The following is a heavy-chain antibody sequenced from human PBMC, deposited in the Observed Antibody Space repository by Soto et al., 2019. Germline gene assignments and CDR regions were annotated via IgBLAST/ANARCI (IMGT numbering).Heavy chain of an antibody. V-gene: IGHV1-46*01. CDR1: GYTFTSYY. J-gene: IGHJ6*02. CDR2: INPSGGST. CDR3: ARVAGQDDSSGYAIYYYYGMDV. D-gene: IGHD3-22*01. Sequence: ASVKVSCKASGYTFTSYYMHWVRQAPGQGLEWMGIINPSGGSTSYAQKFQGRVTMTRDTSTSTVYMELSSLRSEDTAVYYCARVAGQDDSSGYAIYYYYGMDVWGQGTTVTVSS.